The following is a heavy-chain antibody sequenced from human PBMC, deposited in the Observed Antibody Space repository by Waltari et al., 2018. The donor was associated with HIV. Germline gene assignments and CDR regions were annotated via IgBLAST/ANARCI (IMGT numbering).Heavy chain of an antibody. D-gene: IGHD4-17*01. J-gene: IGHJ3*02. CDR2: IRGNSDTI. Sequence: EVQLVESGGGLVQPGGSLRLYCEASGFNFDDYAMHWVRRAPGQGLGWGSGIRGNSDTIGYADSVKGRFTISRDNAKNSLSLQRTSLRAEDTALYYCTKVGMTTVTSYAIEIWGQGTMVTVSS. V-gene: IGHV3-9*01. CDR1: GFNFDDYA. CDR3: TKVGMTTVTSYAIEI.